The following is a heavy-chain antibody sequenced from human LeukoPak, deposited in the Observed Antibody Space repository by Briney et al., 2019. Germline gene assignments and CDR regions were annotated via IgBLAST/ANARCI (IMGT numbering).Heavy chain of an antibody. V-gene: IGHV1-3*01. Sequence: ASVKVSCKASGYTFTSYAMHWVRQAPGQRLEWMGWINAGNGDTKYSQKFQGRFTITSDTSASTAYMELSSLRSEDTAVYYCARDRWVTVASFNYWGQGTLVPGSS. CDR1: GYTFTSYA. D-gene: IGHD6-19*01. CDR2: INAGNGDT. CDR3: ARDRWVTVASFNY. J-gene: IGHJ4*02.